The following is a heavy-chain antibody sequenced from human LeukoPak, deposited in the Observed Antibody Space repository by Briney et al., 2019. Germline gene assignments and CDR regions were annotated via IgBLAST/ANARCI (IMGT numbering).Heavy chain of an antibody. V-gene: IGHV3-21*01. D-gene: IGHD4-17*01. J-gene: IGHJ4*02. CDR2: ISSSSSYI. CDR1: GFTFSSYS. Sequence: GGSLRLSCAASGFTFSSYSMNWVRQAPGKGLEWVSYISSSSSYIYYADSVKGRFTISRDNAKNSLYLQMNSLRAEDTAVYYCPSPLTTVTTGDYWGQGTLVTVSS. CDR3: PSPLTTVTTGDY.